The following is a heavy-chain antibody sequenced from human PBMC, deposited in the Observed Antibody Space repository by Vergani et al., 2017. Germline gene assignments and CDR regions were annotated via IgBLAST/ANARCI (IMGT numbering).Heavy chain of an antibody. CDR2: INPNSGGT. J-gene: IGHJ6*02. Sequence: QVQLVQSGAEVKKPGASVKVSCKASGYTFTGYYMHWVRQAPGQGLEWMGWINPNSGGTNYAQKFQGRVTMTRDTSISTAYMELRRLRSEDTAVYYWASAAGYSSGWYRMDVWGQGTTVTVSS. CDR1: GYTFTGYY. CDR3: ASAAGYSSGWYRMDV. V-gene: IGHV1-2*02. D-gene: IGHD6-19*01.